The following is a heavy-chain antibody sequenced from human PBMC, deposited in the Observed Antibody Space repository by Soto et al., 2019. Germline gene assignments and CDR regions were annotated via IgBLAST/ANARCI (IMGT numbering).Heavy chain of an antibody. J-gene: IGHJ5*02. CDR3: ARDRGIFLEWLSLGRFDP. D-gene: IGHD3-3*01. V-gene: IGHV4-39*02. CDR1: GGSISSSSYY. Sequence: SETLSLTCTVSGGSISSSSYYWGWIRQPPGKGLEWIGSIYYSGSTYYNPSLKSRVTISVDTSKNQFSLKLSSVTAADTAVYYCARDRGIFLEWLSLGRFDPWGQGTPVPVYS. CDR2: IYYSGST.